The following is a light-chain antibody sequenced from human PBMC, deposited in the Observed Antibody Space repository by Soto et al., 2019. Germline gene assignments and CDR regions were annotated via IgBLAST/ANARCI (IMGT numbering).Light chain of an antibody. V-gene: IGLV2-14*01. CDR2: EVS. CDR3: SSYTTNSALDVV. Sequence: QSALTQPASVSGSPGQSITISCTGTSSDVGGYNYVSWYQQRPGKAPKLMIYEVSNRPSGVSNRFSGSKSGNTASLTISGLQAEDEADYYCSSYTTNSALDVVFGGGTKVTVL. CDR1: SSDVGGYNY. J-gene: IGLJ2*01.